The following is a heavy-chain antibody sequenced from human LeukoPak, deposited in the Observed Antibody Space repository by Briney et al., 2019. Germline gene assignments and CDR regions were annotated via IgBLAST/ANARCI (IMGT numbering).Heavy chain of an antibody. CDR3: ARVGYYSSGPFSYFDY. Sequence: PGGSLRLSCAASGFTFSSYAMHWVRQAPGKGLEWVAVISYDGSNEYYAESVKGRFTISRDSSENTLYLEMNSLRVEDTAVYYCARVGYYSSGPFSYFDYWGQGTLVTVSS. V-gene: IGHV3-30-3*01. J-gene: IGHJ4*02. D-gene: IGHD3-10*01. CDR2: ISYDGSNE. CDR1: GFTFSSYA.